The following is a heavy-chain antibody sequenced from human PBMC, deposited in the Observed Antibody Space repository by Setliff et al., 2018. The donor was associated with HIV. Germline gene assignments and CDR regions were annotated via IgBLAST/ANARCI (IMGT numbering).Heavy chain of an antibody. V-gene: IGHV4-39*01. J-gene: IGHJ3*02. CDR3: ARGGLGIQNPFDI. CDR1: GDSITSGGFY. CDR2: ISHSGST. Sequence: SETLSLTCTVSGDSITSGGFYCNWFRQHPGKGLEWIGGISHSGSTNYNLSLKSRITISVDTSKNQFSLKLSSVTAADTAVYYCARGGLGIQNPFDIWGQGTMVTVSS. D-gene: IGHD7-27*01.